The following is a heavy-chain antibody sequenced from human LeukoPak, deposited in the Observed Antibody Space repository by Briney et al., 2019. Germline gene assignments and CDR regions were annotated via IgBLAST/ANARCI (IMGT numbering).Heavy chain of an antibody. CDR3: AEWELLPTADY. Sequence: GGSLRLSCAVSGFAFGSEAMSWVRQSPARGLEWVASISPGGGTTYYADYVKGRFTISRDNSKNTLYLQMNSLRDGDTALYYCAEWELLPTADYWGQGTLVTVSS. D-gene: IGHD1-26*01. J-gene: IGHJ4*02. V-gene: IGHV3-23*01. CDR1: GFAFGSEA. CDR2: ISPGGGTT.